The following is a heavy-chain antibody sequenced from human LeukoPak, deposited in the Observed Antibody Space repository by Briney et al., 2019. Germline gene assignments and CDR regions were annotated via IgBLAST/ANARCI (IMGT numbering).Heavy chain of an antibody. CDR3: ARDPGNDYFFDY. V-gene: IGHV1-46*01. D-gene: IGHD3-16*01. CDR2: INPSGGSI. Sequence: ASVKVSCKASGYTFTSHYMHWVRQAPGQGLEWMGTINPSGGSIRYAQKFQGRVTMTRDTSTSTVYMELSGLRSDDTALYFCARDPGNDYFFDYWGQGTLVTVSS. CDR1: GYTFTSHY. J-gene: IGHJ4*02.